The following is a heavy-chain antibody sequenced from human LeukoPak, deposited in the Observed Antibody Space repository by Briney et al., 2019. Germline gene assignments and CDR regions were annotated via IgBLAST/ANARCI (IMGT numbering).Heavy chain of an antibody. V-gene: IGHV3-48*01. Sequence: GGSLRLSCGASGLTFSTYSMNWVRQAPGKGLEWVSYISSDSGTRYYADSVKGRFTISRDNAKNSLYLQMNSLRAEDTALYYCARAPPGSGDYYYMDVWGKGTTVTVSS. D-gene: IGHD6-19*01. J-gene: IGHJ6*03. CDR1: GLTFSTYS. CDR2: ISSDSGTR. CDR3: ARAPPGSGDYYYMDV.